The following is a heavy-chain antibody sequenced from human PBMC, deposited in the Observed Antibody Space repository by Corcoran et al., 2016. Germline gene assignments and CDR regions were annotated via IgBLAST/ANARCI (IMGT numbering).Heavy chain of an antibody. CDR1: GGSVSSDSHF. Sequence: QVQLHESGPGLVKPSETLSLACTVSGGSVSSDSHFWSWLRQPPGKGLEWIGYISYSEYTNYNPSLKSRVTIAVDTAKNKFSLRMSSVTAADTADYYCARARERGTDYFGPWCQCTLGTVSS. D-gene: IGHD4-17*01. CDR3: ARARERGTDYFGP. V-gene: IGHV4-61*01. CDR2: ISYSEYT. J-gene: IGHJ5*02.